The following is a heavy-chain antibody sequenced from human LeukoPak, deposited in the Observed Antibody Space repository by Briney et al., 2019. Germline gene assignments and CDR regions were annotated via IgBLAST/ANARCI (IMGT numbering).Heavy chain of an antibody. CDR2: ISGSGGST. J-gene: IGHJ5*02. V-gene: IGHV3-23*01. Sequence: GGSLRLSCAASGFTFSSYAMSWVRQAPGKGLEWVSAISGSGGSTYYADSVKGRFTISRDNSKNTLYLQMNSLRAEDTAVYYCAKPHVLEWLLYPNWFDPWGQGTLVTVSS. D-gene: IGHD3-3*01. CDR1: GFTFSSYA. CDR3: AKPHVLEWLLYPNWFDP.